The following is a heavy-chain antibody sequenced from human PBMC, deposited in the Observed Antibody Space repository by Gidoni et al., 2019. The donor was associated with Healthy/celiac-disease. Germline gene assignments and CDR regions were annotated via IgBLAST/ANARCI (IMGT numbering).Heavy chain of an antibody. V-gene: IGHV4-4*02. D-gene: IGHD3-3*01. CDR3: ARDLGYDFWSGYYTGFNWFDP. Sequence: QVQLQESGPGLVKPSGTLSLTCAVSGGSISSSNWWSWVRQPPGKGLEWIGEIYHSGSTNYNPSLKSRVTISVDKSKNQFSLKLSSVTAADTAVYYCARDLGYDFWSGYYTGFNWFDPWGQGTLVTVSS. CDR2: IYHSGST. J-gene: IGHJ5*02. CDR1: GGSISSSNW.